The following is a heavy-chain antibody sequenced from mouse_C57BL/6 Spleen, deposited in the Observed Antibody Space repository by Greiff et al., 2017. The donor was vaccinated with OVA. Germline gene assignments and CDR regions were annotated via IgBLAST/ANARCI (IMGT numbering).Heavy chain of an antibody. V-gene: IGHV1-77*01. D-gene: IGHD4-1*01. CDR3: ARRGLGDFDY. Sequence: QVHVKQSGAELVKPGASVKISCKASGYTFTDYYINWVKQRPGEGLEWIGKIGPGSGSTYYNEKCKGKATLTADKSSSTAYMQRSSLTSEDTAVYACARRGLGDFDYWGQGTTLTVSS. CDR2: IGPGSGST. CDR1: GYTFTDYY. J-gene: IGHJ2*01.